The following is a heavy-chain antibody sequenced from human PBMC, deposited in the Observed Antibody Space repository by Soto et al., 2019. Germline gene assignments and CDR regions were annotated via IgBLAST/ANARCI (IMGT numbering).Heavy chain of an antibody. J-gene: IGHJ5*02. D-gene: IGHD6-13*01. CDR1: GYTFTSYA. V-gene: IGHV1-3*01. Sequence: ASVKVSCKASGYTFTSYAMNWVRQAPGQRLEWMGWINAGNGNTKYSQKFQGRVTITRDTSISTAYMELSSLRSEDTAVYYCARVGTGAAWYQWFGPWGQGTLVTVSS. CDR2: INAGNGNT. CDR3: ARVGTGAAWYQWFGP.